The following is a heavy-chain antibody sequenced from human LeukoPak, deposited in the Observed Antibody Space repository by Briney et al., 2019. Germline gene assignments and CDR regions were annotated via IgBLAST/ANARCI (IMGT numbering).Heavy chain of an antibody. D-gene: IGHD2-2*01. CDR1: GGSFSGYY. V-gene: IGHV4-34*01. CDR2: IYYSGST. CDR3: VKMVVPAAQWYAFDI. J-gene: IGHJ3*02. Sequence: SETLSLTCAVYGGSFSGYYWSWIRQPPGKGLEWIGSIYYSGSTYYNPSLKSRVTISVDTSKNQFSLKLSSVTAADTAVYYCVKMVVPAAQWYAFDIWGQGTMVTVSS.